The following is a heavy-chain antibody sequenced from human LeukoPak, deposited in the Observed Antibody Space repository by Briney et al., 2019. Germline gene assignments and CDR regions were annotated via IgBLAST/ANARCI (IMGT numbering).Heavy chain of an antibody. CDR3: ARPYSTAWSADYFDY. D-gene: IGHD6-13*01. Sequence: GGSLRLSCAAPGFIFSDHYMDWVRQAPGKGLEWVGRIRNKANGYTTVYAASVKGRFTISRDDSMNSVYLQMNSLRTEDTAVYYCARPYSTAWSADYFDYWGQGTLVTVSS. V-gene: IGHV3-72*01. CDR1: GFIFSDHY. J-gene: IGHJ4*02. CDR2: IRNKANGYTT.